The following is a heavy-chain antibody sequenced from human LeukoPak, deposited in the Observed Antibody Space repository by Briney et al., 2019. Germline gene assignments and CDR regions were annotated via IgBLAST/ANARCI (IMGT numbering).Heavy chain of an antibody. CDR1: GGSIGSGCFY. CDR2: IYLSGST. D-gene: IGHD5-24*01. J-gene: IGHJ6*02. Sequence: PSDTLSLTCSVSGGSIGSGCFYWGWVRQPPGKGLEWIASIYLSGSTYYKPSLKSRVSTSIDKSKNQLSLKMNSATAADSAVYYCVRQEEGYHDWSRSRKYYYYGMDIWGQGTTVTVSS. CDR3: VRQEEGYHDWSRSRKYYYYGMDI. V-gene: IGHV4-39*01.